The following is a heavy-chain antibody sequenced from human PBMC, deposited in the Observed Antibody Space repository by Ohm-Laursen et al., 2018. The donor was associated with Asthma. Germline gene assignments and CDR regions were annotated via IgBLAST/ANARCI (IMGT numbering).Heavy chain of an antibody. CDR3: AREDIVATIGLDY. Sequence: GSSVKVSCKASGYTFTGYYMHWVRQAPGQGLEWMGWINPNSGGTNYAQKFQGWVTMTRDTSISTAYMELSRLRSDDTAVYYCAREDIVATIGLDYWGQGTLVTVSS. D-gene: IGHD5-12*01. CDR1: GYTFTGYY. V-gene: IGHV1-2*04. J-gene: IGHJ4*02. CDR2: INPNSGGT.